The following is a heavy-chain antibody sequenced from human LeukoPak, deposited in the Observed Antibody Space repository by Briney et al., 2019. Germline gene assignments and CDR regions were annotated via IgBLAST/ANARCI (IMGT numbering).Heavy chain of an antibody. J-gene: IGHJ4*02. CDR2: IYHSGST. CDR1: GGSFSGYY. CDR3: ARSHYDFWSGYSVGIDY. V-gene: IGHV4-38-2*01. D-gene: IGHD3-3*01. Sequence: SETLSLTCAVYGGSFSGYYWGWIRQPPGKGLEWIGSIYHSGSTYYNPSLKSRVTISVDTSKNQFSLKLSSVTAADTAVYYCARSHYDFWSGYSVGIDYWGQGTLVTVSS.